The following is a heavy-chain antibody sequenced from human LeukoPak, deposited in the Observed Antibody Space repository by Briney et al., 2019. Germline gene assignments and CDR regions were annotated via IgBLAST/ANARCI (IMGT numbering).Heavy chain of an antibody. CDR3: ASSNYFDSSTYRFDY. D-gene: IGHD3-22*01. CDR1: GGSISRGGYS. V-gene: IGHV4-30-2*01. J-gene: IGHJ4*02. CDR2: IYHSGAT. Sequence: SETLSLTCVVSGGSISRGGYSWSWLRQPPGKALEWIGHIYHSGATYYNPSLKSRFTMSVDRSMNEFSLKLTSVTAADTAVYYCASSNYFDSSTYRFDYWGQGTLVTVSS.